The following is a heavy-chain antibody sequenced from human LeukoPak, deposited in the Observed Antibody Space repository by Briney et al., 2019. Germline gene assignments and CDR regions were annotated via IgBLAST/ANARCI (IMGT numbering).Heavy chain of an antibody. J-gene: IGHJ4*02. D-gene: IGHD6-6*01. CDR3: AREAYSSSCNDY. Sequence: GGSLRLSCAASGFTFSSYWMHWVRQAPGKGLVWVSRINTDGSSTSYADSVKGRFTISRDNAKNTLYLQMNSLRAEDTAVYYCAREAYSSSCNDYWGQGTLVTVSS. CDR2: INTDGSST. V-gene: IGHV3-74*01. CDR1: GFTFSSYW.